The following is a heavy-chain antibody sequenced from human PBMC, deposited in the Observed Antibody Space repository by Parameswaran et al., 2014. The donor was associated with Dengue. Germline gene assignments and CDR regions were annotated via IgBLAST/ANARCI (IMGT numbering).Heavy chain of an antibody. Sequence: RWIRQPPGKGLEWVSAISGSGGSTYYADSVKGRFTISRDNSKNTLYLQMNSLRAEDTAVYYCAKGMYCSSTSCYTLFDYWGQGTLVTVSS. D-gene: IGHD2-2*02. CDR2: ISGSGGST. CDR3: AKGMYCSSTSCYTLFDY. V-gene: IGHV3-23*01. J-gene: IGHJ4*02.